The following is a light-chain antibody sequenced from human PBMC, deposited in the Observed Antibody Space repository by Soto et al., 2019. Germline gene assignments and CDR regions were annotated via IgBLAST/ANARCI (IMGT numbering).Light chain of an antibody. Sequence: DIQMTQSPSSLSASVGDRVTITCRARQTINTYLNWYQQTPGTAPKLLIYDASSLQSGVPSRFSGSGSGTDFTLTISSLQPEDFATYYCQQSYTTPLTFGGGTKVDIK. CDR1: QTINTY. J-gene: IGKJ4*01. CDR2: DAS. CDR3: QQSYTTPLT. V-gene: IGKV1-39*01.